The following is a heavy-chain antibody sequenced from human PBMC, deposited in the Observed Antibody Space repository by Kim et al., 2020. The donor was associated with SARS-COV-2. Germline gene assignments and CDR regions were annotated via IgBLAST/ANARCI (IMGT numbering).Heavy chain of an antibody. D-gene: IGHD1-26*01. Sequence: AARVRDRFTISRDNSKNNHFLKMNSLRADDTAIYYCAKNIWDFSGNDYWGRGTLVTVSS. CDR3: AKNIWDFSGNDY. J-gene: IGHJ4*02. V-gene: IGHV3-23*01.